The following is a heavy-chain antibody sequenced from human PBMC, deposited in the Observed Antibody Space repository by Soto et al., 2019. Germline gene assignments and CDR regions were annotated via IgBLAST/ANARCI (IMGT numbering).Heavy chain of an antibody. CDR1: GFTFSSYG. V-gene: IGHV3-48*02. Sequence: GGSLRLSCTASGFTFSSYGMNWVRQAPGKGLEWVSSISSSSSTIYYADSVRGRFTISRDNAKNSLYLQMNSLRDEDTAVYYCVREISVAGGHFDYWGQGTLVTVS. CDR2: ISSSSSTI. CDR3: VREISVAGGHFDY. D-gene: IGHD6-19*01. J-gene: IGHJ4*02.